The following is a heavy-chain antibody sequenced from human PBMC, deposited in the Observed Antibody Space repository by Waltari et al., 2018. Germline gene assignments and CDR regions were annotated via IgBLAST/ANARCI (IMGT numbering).Heavy chain of an antibody. Sequence: QVQLVQSGTEVKEPGASVRVSCKTSGYTFTGYYIHWVRQAPGQGLEWMGLIVPAGGGTEVAQKCQGRVTMTSDTSTRTGYMELSRLTYDDTAVYYCARGPSHSHSWNYWFDPWGQGTLVTVSS. CDR1: GYTFTGYY. J-gene: IGHJ5*02. CDR2: IVPAGGGT. V-gene: IGHV1-2*02. D-gene: IGHD6-13*01. CDR3: ARGPSHSHSWNYWFDP.